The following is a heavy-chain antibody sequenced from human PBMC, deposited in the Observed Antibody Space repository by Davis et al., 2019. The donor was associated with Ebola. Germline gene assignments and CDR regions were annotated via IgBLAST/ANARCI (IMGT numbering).Heavy chain of an antibody. Sequence: GGSLRLSCVASGFTFADYGMHWVRQTPGKGLEWVSGISWNGGSTDYADSVKGRFTISRDNAKNSLYLQMNSLAPEDTAFYYCARVNVVAAGSFDFWVQGTRVTVSA. CDR1: GFTFADYG. CDR2: ISWNGGST. V-gene: IGHV3-9*01. D-gene: IGHD6-13*01. J-gene: IGHJ4*02. CDR3: ARVNVVAAGSFDF.